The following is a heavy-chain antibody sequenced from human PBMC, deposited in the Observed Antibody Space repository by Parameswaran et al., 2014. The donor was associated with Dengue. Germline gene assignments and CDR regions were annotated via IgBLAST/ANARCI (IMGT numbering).Heavy chain of an antibody. CDR3: ARIRGYSGYEGYYYMDV. J-gene: IGHJ6*03. V-gene: IGHV3-11*01. Sequence: VRQMPGKGLEWVSYISSSGSTIYYADSVKGRFTISRDNAKNSLYLQMNSLRAEDTAVYYCARIRGYSGYEGYYYMDVWGQETTVTVSS. D-gene: IGHD5-12*01. CDR2: ISSSGSTI.